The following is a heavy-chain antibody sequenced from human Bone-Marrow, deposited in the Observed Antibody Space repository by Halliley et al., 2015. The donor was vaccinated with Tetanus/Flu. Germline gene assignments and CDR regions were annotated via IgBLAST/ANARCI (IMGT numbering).Heavy chain of an antibody. Sequence: SLRLSCAASGFTFSAYGMHWVRLAPGKGLEWVAAVVHDGSKRYYADSVKGRFTISRDNSKKKVFLQMNSLRAEDTAIYYCTKDLGMLTINAADLWGQGTLVTVSS. CDR2: VVHDGSKR. J-gene: IGHJ5*02. V-gene: IGHV3-30*18. CDR1: GFTFSAYG. CDR3: TKDLGMLTINAADL. D-gene: IGHD3-16*01.